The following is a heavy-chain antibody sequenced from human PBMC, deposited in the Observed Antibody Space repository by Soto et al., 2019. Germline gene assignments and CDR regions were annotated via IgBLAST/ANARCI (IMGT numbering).Heavy chain of an antibody. CDR2: INPNSGGT. CDR3: ARGPPHTTTYGSGSYGYYYYYYMDV. J-gene: IGHJ6*03. CDR1: GYTFTGYY. Sequence: ASVKVSCKASGYTFTGYYMHWVRQAPGQGLEWMGWINPNSGGTNYAQKFQGWVTMTRDTSISTAYMELSRLRADDTAVYYCARGPPHTTTYGSGSYGYYYYYYMDVWGKGTTVTVSS. V-gene: IGHV1-2*04. D-gene: IGHD3-10*01.